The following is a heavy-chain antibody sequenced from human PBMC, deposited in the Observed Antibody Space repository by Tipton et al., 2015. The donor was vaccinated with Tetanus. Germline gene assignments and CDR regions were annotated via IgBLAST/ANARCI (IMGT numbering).Heavy chain of an antibody. CDR3: ARANNEFPKKGPFDS. CDR1: GGSISSDGAY. CDR2: IYHNGGT. V-gene: IGHV4-30-2*01. J-gene: IGHJ4*02. Sequence: TLSLTCTVSGGSISSDGAYWSWIRQHPGEGLEWIGFIYHNGGTYYNPSLKSRATISVDRSKNQFSLKLSSVTAADTAVYYCARANNEFPKKGPFDSWGQGSLVIVSS. D-gene: IGHD1-1*01.